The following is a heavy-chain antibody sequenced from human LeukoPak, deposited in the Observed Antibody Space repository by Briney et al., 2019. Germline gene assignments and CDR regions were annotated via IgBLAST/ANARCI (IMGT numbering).Heavy chain of an antibody. CDR2: IIPIFGTA. CDR1: GGTFSSYA. D-gene: IGHD5-18*01. CDR3: AKGYSYGFSYYYYMDV. Sequence: ASVKVSCKASGGTFSSYAISWVRQAPGQGLEWMGGIIPIFGTANYAQKFQGRVTITTDESTSTAYMELSSLRSEATAVYYCAKGYSYGFSYYYYMDVWGKGTTVTVSS. V-gene: IGHV1-69*05. J-gene: IGHJ6*03.